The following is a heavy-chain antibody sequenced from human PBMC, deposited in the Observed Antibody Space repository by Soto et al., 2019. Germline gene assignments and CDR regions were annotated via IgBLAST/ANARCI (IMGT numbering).Heavy chain of an antibody. J-gene: IGHJ2*01. CDR3: ARDPSVVVPAAIAGYFDL. V-gene: IGHV3-33*01. CDR1: GFTFSSYG. CDR2: IWYDGSNK. D-gene: IGHD2-2*01. Sequence: QVQLVESGGGVVQPGRSLRLSCAASGFTFSSYGMHWVRQAPGKGLEWVAVIWYDGSNKYYADSMKGRFTISRDNSKNTLYLQMNSLRAEDTAVYYCARDPSVVVPAAIAGYFDLWGRGTLVTVSS.